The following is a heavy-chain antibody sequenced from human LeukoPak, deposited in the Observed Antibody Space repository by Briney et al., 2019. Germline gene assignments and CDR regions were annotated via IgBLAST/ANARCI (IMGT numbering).Heavy chain of an antibody. V-gene: IGHV3-23*01. D-gene: IGHD3-3*01. CDR1: RFTFSSYG. CDR3: AKDLHDSWAVDY. Sequence: GGSLRLSCAASRFTFSSYGMSWVRQAPGKGLEWVSHIGVGGDTDFADSVKGRFTISRDNSKKTLYLQMNSLTADDTALYYCAKDLHDSWAVDYWGPGIRVTVSS. J-gene: IGHJ4*02. CDR2: IGVGGDT.